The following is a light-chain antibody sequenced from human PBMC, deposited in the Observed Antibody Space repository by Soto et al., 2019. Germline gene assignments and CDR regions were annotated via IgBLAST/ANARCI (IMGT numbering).Light chain of an antibody. Sequence: DIQMTQSPSSLSPSVGDRVTITCRASRSISDWLAWYQQKPGKAPELLIFDASNLKSGVPSRFSGSGSGTEFTLTISSLQPDDFATYYCQQYNSYPLTFGGGTKVEIK. CDR1: RSISDW. J-gene: IGKJ4*01. CDR2: DAS. V-gene: IGKV1-5*01. CDR3: QQYNSYPLT.